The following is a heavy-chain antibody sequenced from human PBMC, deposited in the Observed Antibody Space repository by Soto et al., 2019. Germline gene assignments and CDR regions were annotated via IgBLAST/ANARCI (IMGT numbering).Heavy chain of an antibody. CDR1: GGTFSSYA. Sequence: GASVKVSCKASGGTFSSYAISWVRQAPGQGLEWMGGIIPIFGTANYAQKFQGRVTITADESTSTAYMELSSLRSEDTAVYYCERRLSYYDSSGYGYWGQGTLVTVSS. D-gene: IGHD3-22*01. CDR2: IIPIFGTA. J-gene: IGHJ4*02. CDR3: ERRLSYYDSSGYGY. V-gene: IGHV1-69*01.